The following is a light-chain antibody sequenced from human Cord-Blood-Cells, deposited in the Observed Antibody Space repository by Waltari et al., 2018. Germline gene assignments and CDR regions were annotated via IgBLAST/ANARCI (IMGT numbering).Light chain of an antibody. CDR3: AAWDDSLSGPGV. Sequence: QSVLTQPPSASGTPGQRVTISCSGSSSNIGSNYVYWYQQLPGTAPKLLISRNTQRPSGVPDRFSGSKSGTSASLAISGLRSEDEADYYCAAWDDSLSGPGVFGGGTKLTVL. J-gene: IGLJ3*02. CDR1: SSNIGSNY. CDR2: RNT. V-gene: IGLV1-47*01.